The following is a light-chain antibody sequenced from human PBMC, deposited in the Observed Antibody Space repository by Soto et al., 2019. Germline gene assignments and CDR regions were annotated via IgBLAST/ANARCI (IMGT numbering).Light chain of an antibody. V-gene: IGKV1-5*03. CDR2: KAS. J-gene: IGKJ4*01. Sequence: DIPMTQFPSTLSASVGDRVTITCRASESISSWLAWYQQKPGKAPKILIYKASTLQSGVPSRFTGSGSGTEFTLTISILQPDDFATYYCQHYSVFPLTFGGGTKVEIK. CDR3: QHYSVFPLT. CDR1: ESISSW.